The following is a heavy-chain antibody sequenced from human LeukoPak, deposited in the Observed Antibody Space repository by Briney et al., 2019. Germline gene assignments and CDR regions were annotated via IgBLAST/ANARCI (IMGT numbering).Heavy chain of an antibody. J-gene: IGHJ5*02. D-gene: IGHD6-13*01. CDR2: IYYSGST. V-gene: IGHV4-30-4*08. Sequence: PSETLSLTCTVSGGSISSGDYYWSWIRQPPGKSLEWIGYIYYSGSTYYNPSLKSRVTISVDTSKNQFSLKLSSVTAADTAVYYCARDRSSSWQEGGNWFDPWGQGTLVTVSS. CDR3: ARDRSSSWQEGGNWFDP. CDR1: GGSISSGDYY.